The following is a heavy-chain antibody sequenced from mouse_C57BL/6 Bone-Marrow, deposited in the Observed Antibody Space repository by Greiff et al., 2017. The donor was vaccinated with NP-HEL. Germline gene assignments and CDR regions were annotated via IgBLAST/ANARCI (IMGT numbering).Heavy chain of an antibody. CDR2: IHPNSGST. CDR3: ARIAYYSNYIGAMDY. D-gene: IGHD2-5*01. Sequence: VQLQQPGAELVKPGASVKLSCKASGYTFTSYWMHWVKQRPGQGLEWIGMIHPNSGSTNYNEKFKSKATLTVDKSSSTAYMQLSSLTSEDSAVYYCARIAYYSNYIGAMDYGGQGTSVTVSS. J-gene: IGHJ4*01. V-gene: IGHV1-64*01. CDR1: GYTFTSYW.